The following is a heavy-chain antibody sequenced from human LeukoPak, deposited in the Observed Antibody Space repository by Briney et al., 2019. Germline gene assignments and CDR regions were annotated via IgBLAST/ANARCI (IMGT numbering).Heavy chain of an antibody. D-gene: IGHD4-17*01. CDR1: GFTVSSNY. CDR3: AITVNRGPPNPYYFDY. CDR2: IYSGGST. V-gene: IGHV3-66*01. Sequence: GGSLRLSCAASGFTVSSNYMSWVRQAPGKGLEWASVIYSGGSTYYADSVKGRFTISRDNSKNTLYLQMNSLRAEDTAVYYCAITVNRGPPNPYYFDYWGQGTLVTVSS. J-gene: IGHJ4*02.